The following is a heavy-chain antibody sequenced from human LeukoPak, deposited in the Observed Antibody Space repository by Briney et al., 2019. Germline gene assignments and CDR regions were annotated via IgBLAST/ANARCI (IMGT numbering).Heavy chain of an antibody. J-gene: IGHJ6*02. CDR2: INHSGST. CDR1: GGSFSGYY. V-gene: IGHV4-34*01. Sequence: SETLSLTCAVYGGSFSGYYWSWIRQPPGKGLEWIGEINHSGSTNYNPSLKSRVTISVDTSKNQFSLKLSSVTAADTAVYYCARAENYYYYGMDVWGQGTTVTVSS. CDR3: ARAENYYYYGMDV.